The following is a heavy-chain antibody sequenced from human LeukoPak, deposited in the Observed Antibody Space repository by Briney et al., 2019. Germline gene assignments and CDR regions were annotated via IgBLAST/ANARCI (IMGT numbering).Heavy chain of an antibody. CDR1: GFTFSSYG. Sequence: PGVSLRLSCAASGFTFSSYGMHWVRQAPGKGLEWVAFIRYDGSNKYYADSVKGRFTISRDNSKNTLYLQMNSLRAEDTAVYYCAKDLVRYCSGGSCFSLYYYYGMDVWGQGTTVTVSS. CDR2: IRYDGSNK. D-gene: IGHD2-15*01. CDR3: AKDLVRYCSGGSCFSLYYYYGMDV. V-gene: IGHV3-30*02. J-gene: IGHJ6*02.